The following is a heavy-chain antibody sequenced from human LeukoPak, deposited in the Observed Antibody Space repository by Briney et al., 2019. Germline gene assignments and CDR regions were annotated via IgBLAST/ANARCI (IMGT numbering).Heavy chain of an antibody. D-gene: IGHD6-13*01. CDR1: GFTFSSYA. CDR2: ISGSGGST. J-gene: IGHJ6*02. Sequence: PGGSLRLSCAASGFTFSSYAMSWVRQAPGKGLEWVSAISGSGGSTYYADSVKGRFTISRDNAKNSLYLQMNSLRAEDTAVYYCARAPELVLLRRYYYYYGMDVWGQGTTVTVSS. CDR3: ARAPELVLLRRYYYYYGMDV. V-gene: IGHV3-23*01.